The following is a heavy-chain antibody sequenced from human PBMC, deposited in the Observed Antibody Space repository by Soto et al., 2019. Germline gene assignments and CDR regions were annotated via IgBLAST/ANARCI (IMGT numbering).Heavy chain of an antibody. D-gene: IGHD3-22*01. CDR3: ARRRYYYDSSGYYYPGRDAFDI. CDR1: GYTFTCYD. J-gene: IGHJ3*02. CDR2: MNPNSGNT. Sequence: ASVKVSCKASGYTFTCYDINWVRQATGQGLEWMGWMNPNSGNTGYAQKFQGRVTMTRNTSISTAYMELSSLRSEDTAVYYCARRRYYYDSSGYYYPGRDAFDIWGQGTMVTVSS. V-gene: IGHV1-8*01.